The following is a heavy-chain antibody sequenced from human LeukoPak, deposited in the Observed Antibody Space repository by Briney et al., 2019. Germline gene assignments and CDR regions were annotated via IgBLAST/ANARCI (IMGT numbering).Heavy chain of an antibody. J-gene: IGHJ4*02. CDR1: GYTFTSYD. CDR2: MNHNSGNT. Sequence: ASVKVSCKASGYTFTSYDINWVRQATGQGLEWMGWMNHNSGNTGYAQTFQGRVTITRNTSISTAYMELSSLRSEDTAVYYCARIKWLGTWYFDYRGQGALVTVSS. CDR3: ARIKWLGTWYFDY. V-gene: IGHV1-8*03. D-gene: IGHD5-12*01.